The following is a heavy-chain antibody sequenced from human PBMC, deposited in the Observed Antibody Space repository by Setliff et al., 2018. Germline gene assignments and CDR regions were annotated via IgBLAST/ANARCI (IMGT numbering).Heavy chain of an antibody. J-gene: IGHJ6*03. CDR3: ARERRFCIGSGCYSGNYYYYMDV. V-gene: IGHV4-34*01. CDR2: INHSGNT. Sequence: SETLSLTCTVSGFSFSNTKMSWIRQPPGKGLEWIGEINHSGNTNYNPSLKSRVTISLDTSENEFPLKLSPVTAADTAVYYCARERRFCIGSGCYSGNYYYYMDVWGKGTTVTVSS. CDR1: GFSFSNTK. D-gene: IGHD2-15*01.